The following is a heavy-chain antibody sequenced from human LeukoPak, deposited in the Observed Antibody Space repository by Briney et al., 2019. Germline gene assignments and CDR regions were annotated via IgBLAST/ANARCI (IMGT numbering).Heavy chain of an antibody. CDR3: ARSLDYYDSSGPADLYAFDI. V-gene: IGHV4-39*01. D-gene: IGHD3-22*01. Sequence: SETLSLTCTVSGGSISSSSYYWGWIRQPPGKGLEWIGSIYYSGSTYYNPSLKSRVTISVDTSKNQFSLKLSSVTAADTAVYYCARSLDYYDSSGPADLYAFDIWGQGTMVTVSS. J-gene: IGHJ3*02. CDR1: GGSISSSSYY. CDR2: IYYSGST.